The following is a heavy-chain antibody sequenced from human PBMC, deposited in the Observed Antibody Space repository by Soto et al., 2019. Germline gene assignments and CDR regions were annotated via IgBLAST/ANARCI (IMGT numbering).Heavy chain of an antibody. Sequence: GASVKVSCKVSGYTLTGLSMHWVRQAPGKRLEWMGGFDPEDGETIYAQKFQGRVTMTEDTSTDTAYMELSSLRSEDTAVYYCATIRRTMVRGVIIKGRAAFDIWGQGTMVTVSS. V-gene: IGHV1-24*01. J-gene: IGHJ3*02. CDR3: ATIRRTMVRGVIIKGRAAFDI. CDR2: FDPEDGET. CDR1: GYTLTGLS. D-gene: IGHD3-10*01.